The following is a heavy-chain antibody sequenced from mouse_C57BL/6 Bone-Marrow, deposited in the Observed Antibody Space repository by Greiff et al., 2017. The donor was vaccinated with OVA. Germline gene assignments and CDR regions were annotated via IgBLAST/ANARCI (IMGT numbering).Heavy chain of an antibody. D-gene: IGHD2-2*01. V-gene: IGHV1-81*01. CDR3: AREGYKWFAY. CDR1: GYTFTSYG. Sequence: LEESGAELARPGASVKLSCKASGYTFTSYGISWVKQRTGQGLEWIGEIYPRSGNTYYNEKLKGKATLTADKSSSTAYMELRSLTSEDSAVYCCAREGYKWFAYWGQGTLVTVSA. CDR2: IYPRSGNT. J-gene: IGHJ3*01.